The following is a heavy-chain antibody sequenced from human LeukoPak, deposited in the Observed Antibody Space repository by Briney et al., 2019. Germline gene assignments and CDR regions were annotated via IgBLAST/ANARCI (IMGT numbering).Heavy chain of an antibody. V-gene: IGHV3-66*01. J-gene: IGHJ3*02. Sequence: GGSLRLSCEASGFIVSSKYMSWVRQAPGKGLEWVAVIYPDGRTNHADSVKGRFIMSRNSSKNSLYLQMNSLRAEDTAVYYCARVGVESFLEWLGYAFDIWGQGTMVTVSS. D-gene: IGHD3-3*01. CDR1: GFIVSSKY. CDR2: IYPDGRT. CDR3: ARVGVESFLEWLGYAFDI.